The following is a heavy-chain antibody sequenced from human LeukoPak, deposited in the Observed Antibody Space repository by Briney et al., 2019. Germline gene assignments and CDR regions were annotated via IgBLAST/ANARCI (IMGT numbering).Heavy chain of an antibody. CDR3: GKLEDV. J-gene: IGHJ6*04. V-gene: IGHV4-4*07. CDR1: DGSVNNYF. CDR2: FFTGGSA. D-gene: IGHD3-3*02. Sequence: SETLSLTCTVSDGSVNNYFWTWIRQPAGKGLEWVGRFFTGGSATYNPSLKSRVTMSVDTSKNQFSLKLSSVTAADTAVYYCGKLEDVWGKGTTVTVSS.